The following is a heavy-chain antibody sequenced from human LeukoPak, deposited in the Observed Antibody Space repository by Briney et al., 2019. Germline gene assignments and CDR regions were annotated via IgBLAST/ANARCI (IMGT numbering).Heavy chain of an antibody. Sequence: SETLSLTCTVSGGSISTYYWSWIRQPPGKGLEWIGYIYYSGSTNYNPSLKSRVTISVDTSKNQFSLKLSSVTAADTAVYYCARDSTGQLRYFDLGFDPWGQGTLVTVSS. CDR1: GGSISTYY. CDR3: ARDSTGQLRYFDLGFDP. D-gene: IGHD3-9*01. V-gene: IGHV4-59*01. CDR2: IYYSGST. J-gene: IGHJ5*02.